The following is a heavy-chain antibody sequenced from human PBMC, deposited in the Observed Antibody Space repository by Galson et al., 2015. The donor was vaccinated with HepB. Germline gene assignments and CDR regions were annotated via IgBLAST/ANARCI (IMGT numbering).Heavy chain of an antibody. D-gene: IGHD5-12*01. CDR3: ARARVDLIDY. CDR1: GFTFSSYS. V-gene: IGHV3-48*01. Sequence: SLRLSCAASGFTFSSYSMNWVRQAPGKGLEWVSYISGSSSTIYYADSVKGRFTISRDNAKNSLYLQMNSLRAEDTAVYYCARARVDLIDYWGQGTLVTVSS. CDR2: ISGSSSTI. J-gene: IGHJ4*02.